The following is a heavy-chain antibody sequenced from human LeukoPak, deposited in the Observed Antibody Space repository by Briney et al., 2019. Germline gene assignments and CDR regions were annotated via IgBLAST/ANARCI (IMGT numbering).Heavy chain of an antibody. Sequence: GGSLRLSCAASGFTFDDYGMSWVRQAPGKGLEWVSAINHSGYTTYYADSVKGRFTISRDNSRNTLYLQMNSLRAEDTAVYYCATAPPPYCSGGSCFDAFDIWGQGTLVTVSS. CDR3: ATAPPPYCSGGSCFDAFDI. J-gene: IGHJ3*02. V-gene: IGHV3-23*01. CDR2: INHSGYTT. CDR1: GFTFDDYG. D-gene: IGHD2-15*01.